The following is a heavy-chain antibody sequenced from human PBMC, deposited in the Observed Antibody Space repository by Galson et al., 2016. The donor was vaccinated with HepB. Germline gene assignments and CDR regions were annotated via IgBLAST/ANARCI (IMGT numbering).Heavy chain of an antibody. CDR1: GFTFRNHW. V-gene: IGHV3-7*01. J-gene: IGHJ4*02. CDR3: ARDNYDILTCYGPCEH. Sequence: SLRLSCAASGFTFRNHWMSRIRQAPGKGLERVANIKHDGNEKSYVESMKARFTISRDNAKNSLYLQMNRLRDEDTAVYYCARDNYDILTCYGPCEHWGQGTLVTVSS. CDR2: IKHDGNEK. D-gene: IGHD3-9*01.